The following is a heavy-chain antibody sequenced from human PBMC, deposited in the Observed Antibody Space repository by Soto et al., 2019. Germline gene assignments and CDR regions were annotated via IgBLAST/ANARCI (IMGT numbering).Heavy chain of an antibody. CDR3: ARDFDSSGYPPEDYYYYGMDV. CDR2: IWYDGSNK. V-gene: IGHV3-33*01. CDR1: GFTFSSYG. Sequence: GGSLRLSCAASGFTFSSYGMHWVRQAPGKGLEWVAVIWYDGSNKYYADSVKGRFTISRDNSKNTLYLQMNSLRAEDTAVYYCARDFDSSGYPPEDYYYYGMDVWGQGTTVTVSS. J-gene: IGHJ6*02. D-gene: IGHD3-22*01.